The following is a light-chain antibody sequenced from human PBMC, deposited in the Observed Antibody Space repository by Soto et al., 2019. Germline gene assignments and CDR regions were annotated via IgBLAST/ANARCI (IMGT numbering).Light chain of an antibody. Sequence: EIVLTQSPVTLSLSLGERVTLSCRVSQSIGSYLGWLQQKPGQAPRLLIYDASKGATGIPGRFSGSGSGTDFTLTISSLEPEDFAVYYCHQRRNSITFGQGTRLEIK. J-gene: IGKJ5*01. V-gene: IGKV3-11*01. CDR2: DAS. CDR3: HQRRNSIT. CDR1: QSIGSY.